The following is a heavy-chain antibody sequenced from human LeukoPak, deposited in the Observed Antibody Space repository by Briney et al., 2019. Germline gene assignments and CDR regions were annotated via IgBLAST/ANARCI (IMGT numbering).Heavy chain of an antibody. D-gene: IGHD3-10*01. V-gene: IGHV5-51*01. CDR1: GYSFTSYW. J-gene: IGHJ4*02. Sequence: GESLKISCKGSGYSFTSYWIGWVRQIPGKGLEWMGIIYPGDSDTRYSPSFQGQVTISADKSISTAYLQWSSLKASDTAMYYCARRNIWFGELAEEFDYWGQGTLVTVSS. CDR2: IYPGDSDT. CDR3: ARRNIWFGELAEEFDY.